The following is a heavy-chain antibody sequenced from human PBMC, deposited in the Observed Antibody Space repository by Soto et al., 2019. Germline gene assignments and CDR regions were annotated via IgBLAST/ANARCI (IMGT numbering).Heavy chain of an antibody. J-gene: IGHJ4*02. V-gene: IGHV3-33*07. CDR1: GFTFSSFG. CDR3: ARENVAYRFGTLDY. D-gene: IGHD3-16*01. Sequence: PGGSLRLSCAASGFTFSSFGMYWVRQAPGKGLEWVAAIWGDGTNKYYADSVRGRFTISRDNSMNTLDLEMNSLRADDTVVYYCARENVAYRFGTLDYWGQGNLVTVSS. CDR2: IWGDGTNK.